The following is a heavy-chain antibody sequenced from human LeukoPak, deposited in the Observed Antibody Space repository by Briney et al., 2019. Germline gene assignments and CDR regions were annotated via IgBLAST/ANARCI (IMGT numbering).Heavy chain of an antibody. V-gene: IGHV4-59*08. CDR2: ISYSGRT. CDR1: GRSISSYY. CDR3: AGCRGGGWQNYFDT. Sequence: SESLSLACTVSGRSISSYYWSWIRQPPGKGLEWIGYISYSGRTNYNPSLKSRVTMSVDTPKNQFSLNLSSVADADTAVYYCAGCRGGGWQNYFDTGAQGPLVTVSS. D-gene: IGHD2-15*01. J-gene: IGHJ5*02.